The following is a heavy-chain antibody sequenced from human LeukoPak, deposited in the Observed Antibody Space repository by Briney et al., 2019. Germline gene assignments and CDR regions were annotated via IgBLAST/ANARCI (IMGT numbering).Heavy chain of an antibody. D-gene: IGHD3-10*01. CDR1: GYTFTSYG. J-gene: IGHJ3*02. CDR2: ISAYNGNT. V-gene: IGHV1-18*01. Sequence: ASVKASCKASGYTFTSYGISWVRQAPGQGLEWMGWISAYNGNTNYAQKLQGRVTMTTDTSTSTAYMELRSLRSDDTAVYYCARANVLLWFGELFHDAFDIWGQGTMVTVSS. CDR3: ARANVLLWFGELFHDAFDI.